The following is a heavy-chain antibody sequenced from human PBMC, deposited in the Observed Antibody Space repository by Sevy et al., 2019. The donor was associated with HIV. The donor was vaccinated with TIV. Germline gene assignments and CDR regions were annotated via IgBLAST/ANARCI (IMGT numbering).Heavy chain of an antibody. V-gene: IGHV3-30-3*01. D-gene: IGHD6-19*01. CDR3: ARRRYSSGRENFDY. CDR2: ISYDGSNK. J-gene: IGHJ4*02. CDR1: GFTFSSYA. Sequence: GGSLRLSCAASGFTFSSYAMHWVRQAPGKGLEWVAVISYDGSNKYYADSVKGRFTISRDNSKNTLYLQMNSLRAEDTAVYYCARRRYSSGRENFDYWGQGTLVTVSS.